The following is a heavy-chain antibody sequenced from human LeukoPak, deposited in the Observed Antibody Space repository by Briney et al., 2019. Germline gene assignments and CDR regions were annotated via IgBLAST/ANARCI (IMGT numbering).Heavy chain of an antibody. CDR2: MNPNSGNT. CDR3: ARGTIMVQGVN. D-gene: IGHD3-10*01. V-gene: IGHV1-8*01. J-gene: IGHJ4*02. Sequence: ASVKVSCKASGYAFTSYDVNWVRQATGQGLEWMGWMNPNSGNTGYAQKFQGRVTMTRNTSISTAYMELSSLRSEDTAVYYCARGTIMVQGVNWGQGTLVTVSS. CDR1: GYAFTSYD.